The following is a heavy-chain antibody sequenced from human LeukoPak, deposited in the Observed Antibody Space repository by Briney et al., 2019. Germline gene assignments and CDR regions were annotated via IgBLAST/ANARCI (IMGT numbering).Heavy chain of an antibody. CDR1: GGTFSSYA. D-gene: IGHD5-18*01. J-gene: IGHJ4*02. Sequence: SVKVSCKASGGTFSSYAISWVRQAPGQGLEWMGGIIPIFGTANYAQKFQGRVTITADESTSTAYMELSSLRSEDAAVYYCARSPYSYGQFPFDYWGQGTLDTVSS. CDR2: IIPIFGTA. CDR3: ARSPYSYGQFPFDY. V-gene: IGHV1-69*13.